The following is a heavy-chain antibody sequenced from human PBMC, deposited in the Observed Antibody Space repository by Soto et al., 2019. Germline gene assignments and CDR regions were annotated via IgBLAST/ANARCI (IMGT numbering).Heavy chain of an antibody. D-gene: IGHD2-21*02. CDR3: ARGGHVVVVPAALDY. V-gene: IGHV1-46*01. CDR1: GDTFTDYY. Sequence: QVQLMQSGAEVKKPGASVKVSCKASGDTFTDYYIHWVRQAPGQGLEWMATVNPSGGHTTYAQHFLGRVSMTRDKSTSTLYMELTRLTSDDTAIYYCARGGHVVVVPAALDYWGQGTLVTVSS. CDR2: VNPSGGHT. J-gene: IGHJ4*02.